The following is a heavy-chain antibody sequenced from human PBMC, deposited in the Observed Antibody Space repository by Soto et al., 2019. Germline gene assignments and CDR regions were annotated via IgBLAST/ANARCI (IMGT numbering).Heavy chain of an antibody. D-gene: IGHD2-2*01. CDR1: GFTFSSYW. J-gene: IGHJ6*02. CDR2: INSDGSST. CDR3: ARAGYCSSTSCHGDYYYYYGMDV. V-gene: IGHV3-74*01. Sequence: PGGSLRLSCAASGFTFSSYWMHWVRQAPGKGLVWVSRINSDGSSTSYADSVKGRFTISRDNAKNTLYLQMNSLRAEDTAVYYCARAGYCSSTSCHGDYYYYYGMDVWGQGTKVTVSS.